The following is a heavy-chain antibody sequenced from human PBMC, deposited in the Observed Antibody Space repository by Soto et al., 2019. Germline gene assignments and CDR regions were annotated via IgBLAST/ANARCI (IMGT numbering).Heavy chain of an antibody. V-gene: IGHV1-46*03. Sequence: ASVKVSCKASGYTFTSYYMHWVRQAPGQGLEWMGIINPSGGSTSYAQKFQGRVTMTRDTSTSTAYMELSSLRSEDTAVYYCARVGFMITFGGVTPYAFDIWGQGTMVTVSS. CDR1: GYTFTSYY. CDR3: ARVGFMITFGGVTPYAFDI. D-gene: IGHD3-16*01. CDR2: INPSGGST. J-gene: IGHJ3*02.